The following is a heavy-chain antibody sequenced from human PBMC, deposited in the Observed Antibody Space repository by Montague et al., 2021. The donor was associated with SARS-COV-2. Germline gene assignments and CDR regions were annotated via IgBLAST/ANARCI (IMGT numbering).Heavy chain of an antibody. CDR1: GGSFSGYY. Sequence: SETLSLTCAVYGGSFSGYYWSWIRQPPGKGLEWIGEVNHSGSTNYNQSLKSRVTISVDTSKNQFSLKLSSVTAAATAVYYCAIPMVRGFSRAFDIWGQGTMVTVSS. J-gene: IGHJ3*02. V-gene: IGHV4-34*01. CDR3: AIPMVRGFSRAFDI. D-gene: IGHD3-10*01. CDR2: VNHSGST.